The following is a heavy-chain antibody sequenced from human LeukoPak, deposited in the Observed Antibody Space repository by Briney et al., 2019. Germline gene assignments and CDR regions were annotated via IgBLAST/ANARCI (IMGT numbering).Heavy chain of an antibody. J-gene: IGHJ4*02. CDR2: INPNSGGT. V-gene: IGHV1-2*06. D-gene: IGHD5-24*01. CDR3: ARDLAEMATDSTFDY. Sequence: GASVKVSCKVSGYTFTGYYMHWVRQAPGQGLEWMGRINPNSGGTNYAQKFQGRVTMTRDTSISTAYMELSRLRSDDTAVYYCARDLAEMATDSTFDYWGQGTLVTVSS. CDR1: GYTFTGYY.